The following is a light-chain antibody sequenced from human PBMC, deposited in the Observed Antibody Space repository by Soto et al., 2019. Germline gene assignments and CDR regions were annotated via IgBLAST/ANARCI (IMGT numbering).Light chain of an antibody. CDR3: QQSYSMPWT. J-gene: IGKJ1*01. V-gene: IGKV1-39*01. CDR1: QSISSS. Sequence: DIQMTQSPSSLSASVGDRVTIACRASQSISSSINWYQQKPGKAPKLLIYAASSFQSGVPSRFSGSGSGTDFTLTITSLQPEDFASYSCQQSYSMPWTFGQGTKVELK. CDR2: AAS.